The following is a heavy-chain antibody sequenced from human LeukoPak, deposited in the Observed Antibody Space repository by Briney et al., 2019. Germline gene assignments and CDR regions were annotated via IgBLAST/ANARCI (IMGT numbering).Heavy chain of an antibody. CDR3: ARDRSLGATDY. CDR2: IYYSGST. D-gene: IGHD1-26*01. Sequence: PSETLSLTCTVSGGSISSYYWSWIRQPPGKGLEWIGYIYYSGSTNYNPSLKSRVTISVDTSKNQFSLKLSSVTAADTAVYYCARDRSLGATDYWGQGTLVTVSS. V-gene: IGHV4-59*01. CDR1: GGSISSYY. J-gene: IGHJ4*02.